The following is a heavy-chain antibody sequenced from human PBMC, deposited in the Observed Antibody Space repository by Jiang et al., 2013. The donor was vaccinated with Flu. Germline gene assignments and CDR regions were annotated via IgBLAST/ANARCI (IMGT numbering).Heavy chain of an antibody. CDR2: IYYTGST. CDR1: GDSISTYY. V-gene: IGHV4-59*08. CDR3: VRQGAVAGTFPYHYYGMDV. Sequence: LLKPSETLSLTCTLSGDSISTYYWSWIRQSPGKGLEWIGTIYYTGSTNYSPALRGRVTISVDTSKNQFSLKLSSVTAADTAVYYCVRQGAVAGTFPYHYYGMDVWGQGTTVTVSS. J-gene: IGHJ6*02. D-gene: IGHD6-19*01.